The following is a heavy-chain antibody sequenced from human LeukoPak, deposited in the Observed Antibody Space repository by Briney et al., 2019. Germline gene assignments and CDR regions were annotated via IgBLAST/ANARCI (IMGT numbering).Heavy chain of an antibody. J-gene: IGHJ5*02. CDR2: IYHTGSP. CDR3: ARASGGDGSGSP. V-gene: IGHV4-59*01. Sequence: PSETLSLTCTVSGGSISSYYWSWIREPPGKGLEWIGFIYHTGSPDYNPSLKSRVTISVDTSKNQFSLNLTSVTAADTAMYYCARASGGDGSGSPWGQGTLVTVSS. D-gene: IGHD3-10*01. CDR1: GGSISSYY.